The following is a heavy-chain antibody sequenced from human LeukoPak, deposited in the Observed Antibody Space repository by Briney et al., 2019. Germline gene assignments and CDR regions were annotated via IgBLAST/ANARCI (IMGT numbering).Heavy chain of an antibody. V-gene: IGHV3-30*04. J-gene: IGHJ4*02. D-gene: IGHD5-12*01. Sequence: GGSLRLSCAASGFTFSSYAMHWVRQAPGKGLEWVAVISYDGSNKYYADSVKGRFTISRDNSKNTLYLQMNSLRAEDTAVYYCAKEPHYSGWYYFDYWGQGTLVTVSS. CDR2: ISYDGSNK. CDR1: GFTFSSYA. CDR3: AKEPHYSGWYYFDY.